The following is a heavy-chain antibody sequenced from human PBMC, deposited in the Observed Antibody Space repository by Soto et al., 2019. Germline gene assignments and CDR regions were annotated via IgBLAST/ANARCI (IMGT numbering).Heavy chain of an antibody. J-gene: IGHJ4*02. D-gene: IGHD1-26*01. Sequence: QLQLVESGGGVVQPGRSLTLSCEASGLGFQGYGMHWVRQAPGKGPEWVAVTRHDGTNTYYADSVRGRFAISRDNSKNTQYLQMNSLGAEDTALYYCVRDGVGTTTFFGYIDYWGQGTLVTVSS. CDR1: GLGFQGYG. CDR3: VRDGVGTTTFFGYIDY. V-gene: IGHV3-33*01. CDR2: TRHDGTNT.